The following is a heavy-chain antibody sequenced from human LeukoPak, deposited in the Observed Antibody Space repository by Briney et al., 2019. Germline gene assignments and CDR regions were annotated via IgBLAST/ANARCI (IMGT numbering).Heavy chain of an antibody. CDR2: IYYSGST. Sequence: SQTLSLTCTVSGGSISSGGYYWSWIRQHPGKGLEWIGYIYYSGSTYYNPSLKGRVTISVDTSKNQFSLKLSSVTAADTAVYYCAREGLRGSLDYWGQGTLVTVSS. D-gene: IGHD3-16*01. V-gene: IGHV4-31*03. J-gene: IGHJ4*02. CDR1: GGSISSGGYY. CDR3: AREGLRGSLDY.